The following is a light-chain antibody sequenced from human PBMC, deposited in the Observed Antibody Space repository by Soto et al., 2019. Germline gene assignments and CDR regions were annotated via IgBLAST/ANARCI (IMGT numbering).Light chain of an antibody. V-gene: IGLV3-1*01. CDR3: QAWDSSTAV. CDR2: QDS. J-gene: IGLJ1*01. Sequence: SYELTQPRSVSVSPGQTASITCSGDKLGDKYACWYQQKPGQSPVLVIYQDSKRPSGIPERFSGSNSGNTATLTISGTQAMDVADYYCQAWDSSTAVFGTGTKLTVL. CDR1: KLGDKY.